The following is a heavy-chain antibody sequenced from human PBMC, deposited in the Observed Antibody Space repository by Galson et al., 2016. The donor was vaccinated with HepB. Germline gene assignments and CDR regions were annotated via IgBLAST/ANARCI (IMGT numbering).Heavy chain of an antibody. V-gene: IGHV4-34*01. CDR2: INHGGST. D-gene: IGHD6-19*01. Sequence: SETLSLTCAFDGGSFNDYYWNWIRQAPGKGLEWIGEINHGGSTNHNPSLKSRVTILIDTSKNQFSLRLSSVTAADTAIYYCARAQNPAGRGSHWFDPWGQGTLVTVSS. J-gene: IGHJ5*02. CDR1: GGSFNDYY. CDR3: ARAQNPAGRGSHWFDP.